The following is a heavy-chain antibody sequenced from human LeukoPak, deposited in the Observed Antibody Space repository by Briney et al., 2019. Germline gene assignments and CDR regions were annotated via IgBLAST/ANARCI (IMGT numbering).Heavy chain of an antibody. Sequence: PGGSLRLSCAASGFTFSSYSMNWVRQAPGKGLEWASSISSSSSYIYYADSVKGRFTISRDNAKNSLYLQMNSLRAEDTAVYYCARGRVTTDAFDIWGQGTMVTVSS. CDR3: ARGRVTTDAFDI. J-gene: IGHJ3*02. D-gene: IGHD4-17*01. CDR1: GFTFSSYS. CDR2: ISSSSSYI. V-gene: IGHV3-21*01.